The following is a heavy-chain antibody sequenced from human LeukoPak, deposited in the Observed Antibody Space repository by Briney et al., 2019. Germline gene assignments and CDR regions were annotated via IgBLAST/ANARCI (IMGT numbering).Heavy chain of an antibody. D-gene: IGHD1-26*01. CDR1: GYTFISYY. J-gene: IGHJ4*02. CDR3: TRYHTNYFDY. CDR2: INPSGGST. V-gene: IGHV1-46*01. Sequence: GASVKVSCKASGYTFISYYIHWVRQAPGQGLEWMGVINPSGGSTSYAQQFQGGVTMTRDTSTSTVYMELSSLRSEDTAVYYCTRYHTNYFDYWGQGTLVTVSS.